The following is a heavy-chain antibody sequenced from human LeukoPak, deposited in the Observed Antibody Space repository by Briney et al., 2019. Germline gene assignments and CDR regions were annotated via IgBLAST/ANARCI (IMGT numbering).Heavy chain of an antibody. CDR3: ARDHYDVLTGYAYNAFDI. V-gene: IGHV1-18*01. D-gene: IGHD3-9*01. CDR1: GYTFTNYG. J-gene: IGHJ3*02. CDR2: ISAYNANT. Sequence: ASVRVSCKASGYTFTNYGVSWVRQAPGQGLEWMGWISAYNANTNYAQKLQGRVTMTTDTSTSTAYMELRSLRSDDTAVYYCARDHYDVLTGYAYNAFDIWGQGTMVAVSS.